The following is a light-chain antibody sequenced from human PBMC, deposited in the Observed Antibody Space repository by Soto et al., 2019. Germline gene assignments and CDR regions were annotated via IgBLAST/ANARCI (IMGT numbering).Light chain of an antibody. CDR3: QQRSNWPVT. Sequence: EIVFTHSPATLSLSPGEGATLSCRASQSVSSYLAWYQQKPGQAPRLLIYDASNRATGIPARFSGSGSGTDFTLIISSLEPEDFAVYYCQQRSNWPVTFGLGTKVDIK. CDR1: QSVSSY. V-gene: IGKV3-11*01. CDR2: DAS. J-gene: IGKJ1*01.